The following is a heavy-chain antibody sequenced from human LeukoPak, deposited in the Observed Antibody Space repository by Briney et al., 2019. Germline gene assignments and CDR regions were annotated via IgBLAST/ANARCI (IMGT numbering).Heavy chain of an antibody. CDR3: AKDGDGHNWDY. J-gene: IGHJ4*02. CDR1: GFTFNSYA. D-gene: IGHD5-24*01. CDR2: ISGSGGST. Sequence: GGSLRLSCEASGFTFNSYAMSWVRQAPGKGLEWVSAISGSGGSTYYADSVKGRFTISRDNSKNTLYLQMNSLRAEDTAVYYCAKDGDGHNWDYWGQGTLVTVSS. V-gene: IGHV3-23*01.